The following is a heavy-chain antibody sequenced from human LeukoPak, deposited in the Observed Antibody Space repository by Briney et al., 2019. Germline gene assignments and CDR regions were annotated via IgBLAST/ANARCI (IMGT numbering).Heavy chain of an antibody. CDR3: AREGYGGNSLLDY. CDR1: GNTFTGYY. CDR2: INPNSGGT. J-gene: IGHJ4*02. D-gene: IGHD4-23*01. V-gene: IGHV1-2*02. Sequence: ASVKVSCKTSGNTFTGYYMHWVRQAPGQGLECMGWINPNSGGTNYAQKFQGRVTMTRDTSISTAYMELSRLRSDDTAVYYCAREGYGGNSLLDYWGQGTLVTVSS.